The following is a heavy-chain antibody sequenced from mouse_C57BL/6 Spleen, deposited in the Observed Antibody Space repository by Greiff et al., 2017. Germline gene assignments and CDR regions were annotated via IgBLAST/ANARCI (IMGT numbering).Heavy chain of an antibody. J-gene: IGHJ4*01. CDR2: ISSGGDYI. CDR3: TRAGDSSGPMDY. D-gene: IGHD3-2*02. V-gene: IGHV5-9-1*02. Sequence: DVMLVESGEGLVKPGGSLKLSCAASGFTFSSYAMSWVRQTPEKRLEWVAYISSGGDYIYYADTVKGRFTISRDNARNTLYLQMSSLKSEDTAMYYCTRAGDSSGPMDYWGQGTSVTVSS. CDR1: GFTFSSYA.